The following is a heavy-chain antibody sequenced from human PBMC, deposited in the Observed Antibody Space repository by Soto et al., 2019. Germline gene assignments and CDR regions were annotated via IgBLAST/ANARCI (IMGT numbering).Heavy chain of an antibody. CDR1: GGSFSGYY. D-gene: IGHD3-22*01. CDR3: ASYYDSSPKTFDY. Sequence: QVQLQQWGAGLLKPSETLSLTCAVYGGSFSGYYWSWIRQPPGKGLEWIGEINHSGSTNYNPSLKSRVTISVDTSKNQFSLKLSSVTAADTAVYYCASYYDSSPKTFDYWGQGTLVTVSS. J-gene: IGHJ4*02. CDR2: INHSGST. V-gene: IGHV4-34*01.